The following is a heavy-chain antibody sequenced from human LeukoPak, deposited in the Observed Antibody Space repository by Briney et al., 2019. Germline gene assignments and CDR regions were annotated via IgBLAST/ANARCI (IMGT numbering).Heavy chain of an antibody. Sequence: GGSLRLSCAASGFTFDDYEMHWVRQTPGKRLEWVALIGGDGGSPYYGDFVKGRFTVSRDNSKKSLYLQMNRVTTEDTALYYCAKDLVRGYRDHSNGRGGDFDFWGQGALVTVSS. D-gene: IGHD4-11*01. J-gene: IGHJ4*02. CDR2: IGGDGGSP. V-gene: IGHV3-43*02. CDR3: AKDLVRGYRDHSNGRGGDFDF. CDR1: GFTFDDYE.